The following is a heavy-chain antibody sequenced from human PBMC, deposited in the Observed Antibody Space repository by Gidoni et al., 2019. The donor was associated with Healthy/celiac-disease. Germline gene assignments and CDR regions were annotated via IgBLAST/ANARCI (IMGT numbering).Heavy chain of an antibody. V-gene: IGHV1-69*01. Sequence: QVQLVQSGAEVKKPGSSVKVSCKTSGGTFSSYAISWVRQAPGQGLEWMGGIIPIFGTANYAQKFQGRVTITADEPTSTAYMELSSLRSEDTAVYYCARARYSSGWYDSGRTGYFDYWGQGTLVTVSS. CDR1: GGTFSSYA. D-gene: IGHD6-19*01. CDR3: ARARYSSGWYDSGRTGYFDY. CDR2: IIPIFGTA. J-gene: IGHJ4*02.